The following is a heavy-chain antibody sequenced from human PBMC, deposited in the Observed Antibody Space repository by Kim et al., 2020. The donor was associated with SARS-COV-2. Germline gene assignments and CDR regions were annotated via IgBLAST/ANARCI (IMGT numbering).Heavy chain of an antibody. J-gene: IGHJ3*02. V-gene: IGHV4-30-2*01. D-gene: IGHD3-16*01. Sequence: SETLSLTCAVSGGSISSGAYSWNWIRQPPGKGLEWIGYIYYSGSTNYNPSLKSRVTISVDRSKNQFSLKLSSVTAADTAVYYCARDGGVDAFDIWGQGTMVTVSS. CDR2: IYYSGST. CDR3: ARDGGVDAFDI. CDR1: GGSISSGAYS.